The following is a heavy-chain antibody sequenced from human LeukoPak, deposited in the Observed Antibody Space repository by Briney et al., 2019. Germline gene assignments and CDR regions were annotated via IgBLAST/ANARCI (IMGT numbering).Heavy chain of an antibody. Sequence: ASVKVSCKASGYTFTGYYIHWVRQAPGQGLEWMGWINPNSGATNYARKFQGRVTMTRDTSINTVYMEMSRLRSDDTAVFYCARDTWFGELGWFDPWGQGTLVTVSS. CDR2: INPNSGAT. CDR1: GYTFTGYY. CDR3: ARDTWFGELGWFDP. D-gene: IGHD3-10*01. J-gene: IGHJ5*02. V-gene: IGHV1-2*02.